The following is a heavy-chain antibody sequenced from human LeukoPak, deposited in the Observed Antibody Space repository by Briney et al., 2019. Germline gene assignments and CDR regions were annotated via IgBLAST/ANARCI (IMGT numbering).Heavy chain of an antibody. Sequence: SQTLSLTCTVSGGPTSSGGYNWNWIRQHPGKGLEWIGYIHYSGSTSYNPSLKSRVIISVDTSKNQFSLKLSSVTAADSAVYYCARDGGYGSGSYYMAYWGQGSLVTVSS. CDR3: ARDGGYGSGSYYMAY. D-gene: IGHD3-10*01. V-gene: IGHV4-31*03. CDR2: IHYSGST. J-gene: IGHJ4*02. CDR1: GGPTSSGGYN.